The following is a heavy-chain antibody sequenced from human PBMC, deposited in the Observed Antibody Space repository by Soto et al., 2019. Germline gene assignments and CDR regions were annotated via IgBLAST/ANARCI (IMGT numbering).Heavy chain of an antibody. J-gene: IGHJ5*02. Sequence: ASETLSLTCAVYGGSFSGYYWSLIRQPPGKGLEWIGEINHSGSTNYNPSLKSRVTISVDTSKNQFSLKLSSVTAADTAVYYCARGPTIFGVVTHYNWFDPWGQGTLVTVSS. CDR3: ARGPTIFGVVTHYNWFDP. V-gene: IGHV4-34*01. CDR1: GGSFSGYY. CDR2: INHSGST. D-gene: IGHD3-3*01.